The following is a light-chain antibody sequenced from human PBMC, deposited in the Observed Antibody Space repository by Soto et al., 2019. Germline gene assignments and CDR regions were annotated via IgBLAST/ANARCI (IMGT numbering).Light chain of an antibody. CDR2: EVF. CDR3: TSYTTTNPLYV. Sequence: QSVLTQPASVSGSPGQSITIPCTGTNSDVGAYNYVSWYQHHPGKAPKLMIYEVFTRSSGVSSRFSGSKSGSTASLTISGLQAEDEADYYCTSYTTTNPLYVFGTGTKLTVL. J-gene: IGLJ1*01. V-gene: IGLV2-14*01. CDR1: NSDVGAYNY.